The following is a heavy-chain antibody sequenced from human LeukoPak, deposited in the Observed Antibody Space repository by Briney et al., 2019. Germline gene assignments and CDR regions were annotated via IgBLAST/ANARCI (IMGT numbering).Heavy chain of an antibody. Sequence: GGSLRLSCAASGFTVSSNYMSWVRQAPGKGLEWVSVIYSGGSTYYADSVKGRFTISRDNSKNTLYLQMNSLRAEDTAVYYCAKSHVLLWFGELPYFDYWGQGTLVTVSS. CDR2: IYSGGST. D-gene: IGHD3-10*01. CDR1: GFTVSSNY. J-gene: IGHJ4*02. V-gene: IGHV3-53*01. CDR3: AKSHVLLWFGELPYFDY.